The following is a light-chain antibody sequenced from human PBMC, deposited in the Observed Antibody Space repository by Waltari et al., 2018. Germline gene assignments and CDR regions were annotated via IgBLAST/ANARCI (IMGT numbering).Light chain of an antibody. Sequence: DIQMTQSPSSLSASIGDRVTITCRASQGIRNSLVWYQLKPGTAPKLLLSPASTLDSGAPARFSGSGSGTVYTLTLRPLQPEHRATYSCQPFFSLPYPCGPGTRLEL. CDR3: QPFFSLPYP. V-gene: IGKV1-NL1*01. CDR1: QGIRNS. CDR2: PAS. J-gene: IGKJ2*01.